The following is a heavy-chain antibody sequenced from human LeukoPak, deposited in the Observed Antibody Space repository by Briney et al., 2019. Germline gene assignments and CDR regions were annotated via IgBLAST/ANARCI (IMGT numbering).Heavy chain of an antibody. Sequence: ASVKVSCKASGYTFTSYYMHWVRQAPGQGLEWMGIINPSGGSTSYAQKFHGRVTMTRDMSTSTVYMELRSLISVDTAVYYCAIVLTAGYFDYWGQGTLSPSPQ. J-gene: IGHJ4*02. CDR3: AIVLTAGYFDY. D-gene: IGHD3-10*01. CDR2: INPSGGST. V-gene: IGHV1-46*01. CDR1: GYTFTSYY.